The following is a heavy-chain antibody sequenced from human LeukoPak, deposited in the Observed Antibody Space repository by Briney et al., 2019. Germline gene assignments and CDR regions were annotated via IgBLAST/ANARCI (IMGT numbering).Heavy chain of an antibody. Sequence: PGGSLRLSCAASGFTFGSYSMNWVRQAPGKGLEWVSSISSSSSYIYYADSVKGRFTISRDNAKNSLYLQMNSLRAEDTAVYYCARDRKPFGGSYYGYWGQGTLVTVSS. CDR2: ISSSSSYI. CDR3: ARDRKPFGGSYYGY. CDR1: GFTFGSYS. V-gene: IGHV3-21*01. J-gene: IGHJ4*02. D-gene: IGHD1-26*01.